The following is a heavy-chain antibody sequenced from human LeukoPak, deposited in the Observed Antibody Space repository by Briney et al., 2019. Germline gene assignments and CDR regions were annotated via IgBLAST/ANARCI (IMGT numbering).Heavy chain of an antibody. J-gene: IGHJ4*02. Sequence: SETLSLTCTVSGGSISSYYWSWIRQPPGKVLEWIGYIYYSGSTNYNPSLKSRVTISVDTSKNQFSLKLSSVTAADTAVYYCAGGGDSSGYYYVYWGQGTLVTVSS. CDR2: IYYSGST. V-gene: IGHV4-59*01. CDR3: AGGGDSSGYYYVY. CDR1: GGSISSYY. D-gene: IGHD3-22*01.